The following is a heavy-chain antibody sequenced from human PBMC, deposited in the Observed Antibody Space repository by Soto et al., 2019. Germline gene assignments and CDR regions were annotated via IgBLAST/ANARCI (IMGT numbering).Heavy chain of an antibody. D-gene: IGHD5-12*01. Sequence: EVQLVESGGGLVKPGGSLRLSCAASGFTFSSYSMNWVRQAPGKGLEWVSSISRSSSYIYYADSVKGRFTISRDNAKNSLYLQMNSLRAEDTSVYYCAREVSKYSGYDFDCWGQGTLVTVSS. J-gene: IGHJ5*01. CDR1: GFTFSSYS. CDR3: AREVSKYSGYDFDC. CDR2: ISRSSSYI. V-gene: IGHV3-21*01.